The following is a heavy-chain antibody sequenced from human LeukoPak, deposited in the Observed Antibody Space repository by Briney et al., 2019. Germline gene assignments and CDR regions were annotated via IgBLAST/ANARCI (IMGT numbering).Heavy chain of an antibody. J-gene: IGHJ4*02. V-gene: IGHV3-23*01. CDR3: AKGTFDWSFPPYFDS. Sequence: PGVSLRLSCTTSGFNFSIYPMTWVRQAPGKGLEWVSAISGSGGSTYYADSVKGRFTISRDNSKNTLYLQMNSLGVEDTAVYYCAKGTFDWSFPPYFDSWGQGILVTVSS. CDR2: ISGSGGST. D-gene: IGHD3-9*01. CDR1: GFNFSIYP.